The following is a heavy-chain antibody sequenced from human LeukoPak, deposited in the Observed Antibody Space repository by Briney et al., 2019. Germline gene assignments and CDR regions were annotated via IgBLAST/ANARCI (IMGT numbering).Heavy chain of an antibody. V-gene: IGHV3-21*01. CDR2: ISSSSSYI. CDR1: GFTFSSYS. J-gene: IGHJ4*02. Sequence: GGSLRLSCAASGFTFSSYSMNWVRQAPGKGLEWVSSISSSSSYIYYADSVKGRFTISRDNAKNSLYLQMNSLRAEDTAVYYCASSNYYGSGSYFVDYWGQGTLVTVSS. CDR3: ASSNYYGSGSYFVDY. D-gene: IGHD3-10*01.